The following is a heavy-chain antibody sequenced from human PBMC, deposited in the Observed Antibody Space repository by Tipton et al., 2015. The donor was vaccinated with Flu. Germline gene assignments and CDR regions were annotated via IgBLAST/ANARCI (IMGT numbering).Heavy chain of an antibody. V-gene: IGHV3-23*01. D-gene: IGHD4-17*01. CDR3: ANFDGAP. CDR2: ISDSGGST. J-gene: IGHJ5*01. CDR1: GFTVSSNY. Sequence: SLRLSCTASGFTVSSNYIYWVRQAPGKGLEWVSGISDSGGSTYYADSVKGRFTISRDNSKNTMNLQMNSLRVEDTAVYYCANFDGAPWGQGTLVTVSS.